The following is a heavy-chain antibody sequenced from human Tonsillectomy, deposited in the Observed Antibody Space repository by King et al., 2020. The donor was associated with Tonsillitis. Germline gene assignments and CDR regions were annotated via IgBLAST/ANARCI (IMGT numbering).Heavy chain of an antibody. Sequence: VQRVESGGGLVQPGRSLRLSCAASVFTFDDYAMHWFRQAPGKGLEWVSCISWNSGSIGYADSVKVRFPISRDNAKNSLYLHMNSLRAEDTALYYCAKDMGVGATGDAFDIWGQGTMVTVSS. CDR2: ISWNSGSI. CDR3: AKDMGVGATGDAFDI. D-gene: IGHD1-26*01. J-gene: IGHJ3*02. CDR1: VFTFDDYA. V-gene: IGHV3-9*01.